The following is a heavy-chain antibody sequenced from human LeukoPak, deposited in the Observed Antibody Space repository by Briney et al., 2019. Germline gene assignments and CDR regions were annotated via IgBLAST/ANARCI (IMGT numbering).Heavy chain of an antibody. Sequence: RGSLRLSCAASGFTFSSYAMSWVRQAPGKGLEWVSAISGSGGSTYYADSVKGRFTISRDNSKNTLYLQMNSLRAEDTAVYYCAKDIVLMVYASYWGQGTLVTVSS. CDR1: GFTFSSYA. V-gene: IGHV3-23*01. CDR3: AKDIVLMVYASY. J-gene: IGHJ4*02. CDR2: ISGSGGST. D-gene: IGHD2-8*01.